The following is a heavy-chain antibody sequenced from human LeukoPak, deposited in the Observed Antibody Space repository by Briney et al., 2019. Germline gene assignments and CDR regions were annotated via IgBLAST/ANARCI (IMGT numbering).Heavy chain of an antibody. V-gene: IGHV4-4*07. CDR3: ARDLNVAVAGPIFDS. D-gene: IGHD6-19*01. J-gene: IGHJ4*02. CDR2: TYTTGST. Sequence: SETLCLTCTISGGSISSYYWSWIRQPAGKGLEWIGRTYTTGSTNYNPSLKSRVTMSADTSKNQFSLKLSSVTAADTAVYYCARDLNVAVAGPIFDSWGQGTLVTVSS. CDR1: GGSISSYY.